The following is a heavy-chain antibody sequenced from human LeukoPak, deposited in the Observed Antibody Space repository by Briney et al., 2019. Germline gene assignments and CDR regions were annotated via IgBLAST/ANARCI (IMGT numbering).Heavy chain of an antibody. D-gene: IGHD3-22*01. V-gene: IGHV4-4*07. CDR2: IYTSGST. CDR3: ARASPPYYYDRADWFDP. CDR1: GGSISSYH. J-gene: IGHJ5*02. Sequence: SETLSLTCTVSGGSISSYHWSWIRQPAGKGLEWIGRIYTSGSTNYNPSLKSRVTISVDTSKNQFSLKLSSVTAADTAVYYCARASPPYYYDRADWFDPWGQGTLVTVSS.